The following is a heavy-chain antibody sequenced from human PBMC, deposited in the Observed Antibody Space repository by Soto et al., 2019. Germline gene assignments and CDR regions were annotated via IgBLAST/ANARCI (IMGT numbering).Heavy chain of an antibody. V-gene: IGHV3-30-3*01. CDR3: ARDRIYDILTGYYMGLIDY. D-gene: IGHD3-9*01. J-gene: IGHJ4*02. CDR1: GFTFSSYA. CDR2: ISYDGSNK. Sequence: GGALRLSCAASGFTFSSYAMHWVRQAPGKGLEWVAVISYDGSNKYYADSVKGRFTISRDNSKNTLYLQMNSLRAEDTAVYYCARDRIYDILTGYYMGLIDYWGQGTLVTGSS.